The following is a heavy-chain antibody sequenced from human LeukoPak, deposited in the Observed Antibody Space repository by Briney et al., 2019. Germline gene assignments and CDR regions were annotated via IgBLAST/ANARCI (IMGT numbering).Heavy chain of an antibody. CDR2: INSGGSTL. CDR3: ARDRGYTQDY. Sequence: GGSLRLSCAASGFTFSSYEMNWVRQAPGKGLEWVSYINSGGSTLYYADSVKGRFTISRDNAKNSLYLQMNSLRAEDTAVYYCARDRGYTQDYWGQGTLVTVSS. V-gene: IGHV3-48*03. CDR1: GFTFSSYE. D-gene: IGHD5-12*01. J-gene: IGHJ4*02.